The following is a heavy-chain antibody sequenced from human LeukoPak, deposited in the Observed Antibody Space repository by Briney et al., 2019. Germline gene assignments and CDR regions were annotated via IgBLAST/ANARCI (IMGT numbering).Heavy chain of an antibody. D-gene: IGHD5-24*01. CDR3: ARASSGQRRDGYNYYYYYYMDV. V-gene: IGHV4-59*01. J-gene: IGHJ6*03. CDR2: IYYSGST. CDR1: GGSISNYY. Sequence: PSETLSLTCTVSGGSISNYYWSWIRQPPGKGLEWIGYIYYSGSTNYNPSLKSRVTISVDTSKNQFSLKLSSVTAADTAVYHCARASSGQRRDGYNYYYYYYMDVWGEGTTVTVSS.